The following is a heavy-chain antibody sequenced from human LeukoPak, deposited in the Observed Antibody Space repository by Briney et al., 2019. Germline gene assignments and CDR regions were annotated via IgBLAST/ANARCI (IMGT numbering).Heavy chain of an antibody. CDR2: IKQDGSEK. CDR3: ARKDDFWSGYLYYYYGMDV. J-gene: IGHJ6*02. D-gene: IGHD3-3*01. Sequence: PGGSLRLSCAASGFTFSSYAMSWVRQAPGKGLEWVANIKQDGSEKYYVDSVKGRFTISRDNAKNSLYLQMNSLRAEDTAVYYCARKDDFWSGYLYYYYGMDVWGQGTTVTVSS. V-gene: IGHV3-7*01. CDR1: GFTFSSYA.